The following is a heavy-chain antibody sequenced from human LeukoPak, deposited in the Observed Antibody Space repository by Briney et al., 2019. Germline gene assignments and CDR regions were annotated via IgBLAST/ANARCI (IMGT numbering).Heavy chain of an antibody. D-gene: IGHD1-26*01. Sequence: GGSLRLSCAASGFTFSDYYMSWIRQAPGKGLEWVSYISSSGSTIYYADSGKGRFTISRDNAENSLYLQMDNLRAEDKAVYFCARAPRFRLVGVPKGPFDPWGQGTLVTVSS. CDR1: GFTFSDYY. V-gene: IGHV3-11*01. CDR3: ARAPRFRLVGVPKGPFDP. J-gene: IGHJ5*02. CDR2: ISSSGSTI.